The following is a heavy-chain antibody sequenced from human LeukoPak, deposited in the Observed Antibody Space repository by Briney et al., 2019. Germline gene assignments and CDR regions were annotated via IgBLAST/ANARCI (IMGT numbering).Heavy chain of an antibody. V-gene: IGHV3-7*01. Sequence: GGSLRLSCAASGFTFSSYWMSWVRQAPGKGLEWVANIKQDGSEKYYVDSVKGRFTISRDNAKNSLYLQMNSLRAEDTAVYYCASHSSTSPDYFDYWGQGTLVTVSS. CDR1: GFTFSSYW. CDR3: ASHSSTSPDYFDY. J-gene: IGHJ4*02. CDR2: IKQDGSEK. D-gene: IGHD2-2*01.